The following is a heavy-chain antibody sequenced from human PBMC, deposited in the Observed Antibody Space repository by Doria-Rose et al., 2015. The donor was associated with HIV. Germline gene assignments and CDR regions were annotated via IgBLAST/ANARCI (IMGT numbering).Heavy chain of an antibody. J-gene: IGHJ4*02. D-gene: IGHD6-13*01. CDR2: NYSDDAR. CDR1: GVSLSSPGMG. CDR3: ARIKSSRWYHKYYFDF. Sequence: QESGPVLVKPTETLTLTCTVSGVSLSSPGMGVSWIRQPPGKALEWLANNYSDDARSHKTSLKSRLTISRGTSKSQVVLTMTDMDPVDTATYYCARIKSSRWYHKYYFDFWGRGTLVIVSA. V-gene: IGHV2-26*01.